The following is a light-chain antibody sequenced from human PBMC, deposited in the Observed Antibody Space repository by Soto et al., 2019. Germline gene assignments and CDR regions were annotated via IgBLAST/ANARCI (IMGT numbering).Light chain of an antibody. CDR1: QGVSRK. V-gene: IGKV3-15*01. CDR3: QQYHTWPIT. CDR2: GAS. J-gene: IGKJ4*01. Sequence: DIVMTQSPATLSVAPGERVTFSCRASQGVSRKLAWYQHKPGQAPRLLISGASTGATGIPARFSGSGSGNEFPLTISSLQSEDCAIYYCQQYHTWPITFGGGTK.